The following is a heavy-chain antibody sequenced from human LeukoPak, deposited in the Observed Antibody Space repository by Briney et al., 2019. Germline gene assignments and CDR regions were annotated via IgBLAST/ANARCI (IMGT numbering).Heavy chain of an antibody. D-gene: IGHD1-26*01. Sequence: GGSLRLSCTASGFTFSSYSMNWVRQAPGKGLEWISSISGGSSYKYYADSVKGRFTISRDNAKNSLYLQMNSLRAEDTAVYYCARDRSGVGATLYWGQGTLVTVSS. CDR3: ARDRSGVGATLY. CDR1: GFTFSSYS. CDR2: ISGGSSYK. V-gene: IGHV3-21*01. J-gene: IGHJ4*02.